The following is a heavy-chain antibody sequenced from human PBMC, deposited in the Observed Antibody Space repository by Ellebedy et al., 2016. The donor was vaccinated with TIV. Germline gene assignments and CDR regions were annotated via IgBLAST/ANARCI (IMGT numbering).Heavy chain of an antibody. J-gene: IGHJ3*02. D-gene: IGHD3-22*01. CDR1: GGTFSSYA. Sequence: ASVKVSCKASGGTFSSYAISWVRQAPGQGLEWMGRIIPILGIANYAQKFQGRVTITADESTSTAYMELSSLRSEDTAVYYCAREDYYDSSGYAGADLNYAFDIWGQGTMVTVSS. CDR2: IIPILGIA. CDR3: AREDYYDSSGYAGADLNYAFDI. V-gene: IGHV1-69*04.